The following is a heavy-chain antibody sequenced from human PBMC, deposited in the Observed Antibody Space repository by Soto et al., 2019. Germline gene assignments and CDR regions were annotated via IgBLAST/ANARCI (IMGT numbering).Heavy chain of an antibody. Sequence: SETLSLTCAVSGGSISSSNWWSWVRQPPGKGLEWIGEIYHSGSTNYNPSLKSRVTISVDKSKNQFSLKLSSVTAADTAVYYCARAFTYYYDSSGHYFDYWGQGTLVTVSS. V-gene: IGHV4-4*02. CDR3: ARAFTYYYDSSGHYFDY. CDR1: GGSISSSNW. J-gene: IGHJ4*02. D-gene: IGHD3-22*01. CDR2: IYHSGST.